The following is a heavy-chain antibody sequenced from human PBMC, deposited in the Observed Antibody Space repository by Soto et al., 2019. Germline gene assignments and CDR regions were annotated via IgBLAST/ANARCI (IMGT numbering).Heavy chain of an antibody. J-gene: IGHJ3*02. Sequence: QVQLVQSGAEVQKPGSSVKVSCKASGGTFSSYAISWVRQAPGQGLEWMGGFIPIFGTANYAQKFKGRVTITADESMSTAYMELSSLGSDDKAVYYCATQLTYYYDSSDLGAPACDIWGQGTIVTVSS. V-gene: IGHV1-69*01. CDR1: GGTFSSYA. CDR3: ATQLTYYYDSSDLGAPACDI. CDR2: FIPIFGTA. D-gene: IGHD3-22*01.